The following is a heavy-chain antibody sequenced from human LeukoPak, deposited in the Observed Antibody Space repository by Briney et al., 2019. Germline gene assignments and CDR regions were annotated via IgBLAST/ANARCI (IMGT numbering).Heavy chain of an antibody. D-gene: IGHD3-22*01. V-gene: IGHV4-61*01. Sequence: PSETLSLTCTVSGGSVSGGSYYWSWIRQPPGKGLEWIGYIYYSGTTNYNPSLKSRVTISVDTSKNQFSLKLSSVTAADTAVYYCARWVFSSGDYFDFWGQGTLVTVSS. CDR3: ARWVFSSGDYFDF. CDR2: IYYSGTT. CDR1: GGSVSGGSYY. J-gene: IGHJ4*02.